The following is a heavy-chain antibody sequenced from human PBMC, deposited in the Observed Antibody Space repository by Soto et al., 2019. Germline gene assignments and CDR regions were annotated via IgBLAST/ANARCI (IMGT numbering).Heavy chain of an antibody. CDR2: FDPEDGET. J-gene: IGHJ4*02. V-gene: IGHV1-24*01. CDR1: GYTLTELS. D-gene: IGHD3-22*01. Sequence: ASVKVSCKVSGYTLTELSMHWVRQAPGKGLEWMGGFDPEDGETIYAQKFQGRVTMTEDTSTDTAYMELSSLRSEDTAVYYCATAPLIYDSSGYCLDYWGQGTLVTVSS. CDR3: ATAPLIYDSSGYCLDY.